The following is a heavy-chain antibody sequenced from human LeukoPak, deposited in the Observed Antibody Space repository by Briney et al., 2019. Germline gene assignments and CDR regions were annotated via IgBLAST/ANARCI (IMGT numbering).Heavy chain of an antibody. J-gene: IGHJ4*02. CDR3: AKDPQYYYDSSGYSFDY. V-gene: IGHV3-23*01. Sequence: GGSLRLSCTASGFTFSSYAMSWVRQAPGKGLEWVSAISGSGGSTYYADSVKGRFTISRDNSKNTLYLQMNSLRAEDTAVYYCAKDPQYYYDSSGYSFDYWGQGTLVTVSS. CDR2: ISGSGGST. CDR1: GFTFSSYA. D-gene: IGHD3-22*01.